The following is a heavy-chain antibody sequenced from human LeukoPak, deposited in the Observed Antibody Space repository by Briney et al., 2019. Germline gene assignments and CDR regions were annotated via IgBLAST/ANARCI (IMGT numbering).Heavy chain of an antibody. D-gene: IGHD3-22*01. V-gene: IGHV1-69*04. CDR3: ASGYYDSSGYPYYYGMDV. CDR2: IIPILGIA. J-gene: IGHJ6*02. CDR1: GGTFSSYA. Sequence: ASVKVSCKASGGTFSSYAISWVRPAPGQGLEWMGRIIPILGIANYAQKFQGRVTITADKSTSTAYMELSSLRSEDTAVYYCASGYYDSSGYPYYYGMDVWGQGTTVTVSS.